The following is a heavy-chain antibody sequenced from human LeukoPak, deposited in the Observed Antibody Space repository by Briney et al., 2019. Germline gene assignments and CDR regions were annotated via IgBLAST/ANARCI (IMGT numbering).Heavy chain of an antibody. CDR2: IRSKAYGGTT. CDR1: GFTFGDYA. Sequence: GGSLRLSCTASGFTFGDYAMSWVRQAPGKGLEWVGFIRSKAYGGTTEYAASVKGRFTISRDDSKSIAYLQMNSLKTEDTAVYYCTRIPVVPAAPLCDYWGQGTLVTVSS. D-gene: IGHD2-2*01. V-gene: IGHV3-49*04. CDR3: TRIPVVPAAPLCDY. J-gene: IGHJ4*02.